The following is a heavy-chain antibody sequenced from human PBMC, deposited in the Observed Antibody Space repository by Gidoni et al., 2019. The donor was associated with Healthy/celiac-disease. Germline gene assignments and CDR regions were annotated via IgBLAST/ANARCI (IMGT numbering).Heavy chain of an antibody. CDR1: GFTFSSYA. J-gene: IGHJ4*02. Sequence: EVQLVESGGGLVQPGGSLRLSCSASGFTFSSYAMHWVRQAPGKGLEYVSAISSNGSSTYYADSAKGRFPISRDNSKNTLYLQISSLRAEDTAVYYCVPESATAGGYWGQGTLVTVSS. CDR3: VPESATAGGY. V-gene: IGHV3-64D*06. D-gene: IGHD1-26*01. CDR2: ISSNGSST.